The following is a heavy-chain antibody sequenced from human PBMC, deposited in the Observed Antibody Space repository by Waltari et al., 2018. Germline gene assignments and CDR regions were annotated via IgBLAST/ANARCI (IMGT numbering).Heavy chain of an antibody. D-gene: IGHD6-13*01. V-gene: IGHV3-30-3*01. CDR1: GVPFRNYA. CDR3: ASVAAADFDY. Sequence: QVQLVESGGGVVQPGKALRRACAASGVPFRNYAMHWVRQAPGKGLEWVTVISSDGTYKSYADPVKGRFTISRDNFKNTLFLQMNSLTTEDTALYYCASVAAADFDYWGQGTLVTVSS. CDR2: ISSDGTYK. J-gene: IGHJ4*02.